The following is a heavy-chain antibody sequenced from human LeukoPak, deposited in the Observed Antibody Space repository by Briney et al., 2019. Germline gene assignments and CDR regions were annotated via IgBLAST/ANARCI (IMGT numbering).Heavy chain of an antibody. J-gene: IGHJ4*02. Sequence: GGSLRLSCAASGFTFYRYAMSWVRQAPGKGLEWVSAISGDGGSSAYADSVKGRFTISRDSSKNTLYLQLNSLRAEDTAVYYCAKDMIGGYCSGGSCYRPPSIWGQGTLVTVSS. CDR2: ISGDGGSS. CDR1: GFTFYRYA. V-gene: IGHV3-23*01. CDR3: AKDMIGGYCSGGSCYRPPSI. D-gene: IGHD2-15*01.